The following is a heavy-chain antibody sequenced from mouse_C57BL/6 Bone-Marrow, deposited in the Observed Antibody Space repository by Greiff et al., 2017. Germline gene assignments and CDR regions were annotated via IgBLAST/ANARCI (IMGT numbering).Heavy chain of an antibody. CDR3: AHGNYFYWYFAV. Sequence: QVQLQQPGAELVKPGASVKLSCKASGYTFTSYWMHWVKQRPGRGLEWLGRIDPNSGGTKYNEKFKSKATLTVDKASSTAYMPLSSLTSEDSAVYYCAHGNYFYWYFAVWGTGTTVTVSS. J-gene: IGHJ1*03. CDR2: IDPNSGGT. D-gene: IGHD2-1*01. V-gene: IGHV1-72*01. CDR1: GYTFTSYW.